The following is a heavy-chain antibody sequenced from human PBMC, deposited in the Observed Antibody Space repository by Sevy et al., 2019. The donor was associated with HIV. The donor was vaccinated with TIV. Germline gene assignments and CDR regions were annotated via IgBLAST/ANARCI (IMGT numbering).Heavy chain of an antibody. CDR3: ARGVASAGSVRSYFFDY. CDR2: ISSTGSTI. D-gene: IGHD6-13*01. Sequence: GGSLRLSCAASGFTFSDYYMNWIRQAPGKGLEWVSYISSTGSTIYYADSVKGRFTISRDNPKNSLYLQMNSLRAEDTSVDYCARGVASAGSVRSYFFDYWGQRTLVTDSS. V-gene: IGHV3-11*01. J-gene: IGHJ4*02. CDR1: GFTFSDYY.